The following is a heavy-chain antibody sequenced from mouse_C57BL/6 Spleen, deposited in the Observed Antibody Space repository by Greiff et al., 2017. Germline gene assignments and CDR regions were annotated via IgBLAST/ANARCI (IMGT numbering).Heavy chain of an antibody. CDR1: GYAFSSYW. V-gene: IGHV1-80*01. D-gene: IGHD2-5*01. Sequence: VHLVESGAELVKPGASVKISCKASGYAFSSYWMNWVKQRPGKGLEWIGQIYPGDGDTNYNGKFKGKATLTADKSSSTAYMQLSSLTSEDSAVYFCAREGLYSNYAMDYWGQGTSVTVSS. CDR3: AREGLYSNYAMDY. J-gene: IGHJ4*01. CDR2: IYPGDGDT.